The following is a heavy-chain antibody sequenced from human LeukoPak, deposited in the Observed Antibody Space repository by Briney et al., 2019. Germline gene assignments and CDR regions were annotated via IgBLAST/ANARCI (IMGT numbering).Heavy chain of an antibody. CDR1: GGSISSYY. V-gene: IGHV4-59*08. CDR2: IYYSGST. D-gene: IGHD6-19*01. Sequence: SETLSLTCTVSGGSISSYYWSWIRQPPGKGLEWIGYIYYSGSTNYNPSLKSRVTISVDTSKNQFSLKLSSVTAADTAVYYCARRIAVATLINWFDPWGQGTLVTVSS. CDR3: ARRIAVATLINWFDP. J-gene: IGHJ5*02.